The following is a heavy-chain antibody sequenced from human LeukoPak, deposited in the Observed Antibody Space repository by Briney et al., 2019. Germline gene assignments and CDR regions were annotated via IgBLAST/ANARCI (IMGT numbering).Heavy chain of an antibody. J-gene: IGHJ4*02. CDR1: GYKFTKFY. CDR3: ARDPLDSSGYFVPFDY. Sequence: GASVKVSCKATGYKFTKFYMHWVRQAPGQGLEWMGIINPRDISASYAQKFQGRVTMTRDMSTNTVYMELSSLRSEDTAEYYCARDPLDSSGYFVPFDYWGQGTLVTVSS. D-gene: IGHD3-22*01. V-gene: IGHV1-46*01. CDR2: INPRDISA.